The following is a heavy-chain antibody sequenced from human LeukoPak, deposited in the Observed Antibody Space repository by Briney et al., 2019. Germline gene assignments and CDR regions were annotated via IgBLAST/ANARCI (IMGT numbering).Heavy chain of an antibody. Sequence: SETLSLTCAVYGGSFSGYYWSWIRQPPGKGLEWIGEINHSGSTNYNPSLKSRVTISVDTSKNQFSLKLSSVTAADTAVYYCARELSYDSSGYYSPTGYFDYWGQGTLVTVSS. CDR1: GGSFSGYY. V-gene: IGHV4-34*01. J-gene: IGHJ4*02. CDR3: ARELSYDSSGYYSPTGYFDY. D-gene: IGHD3-22*01. CDR2: INHSGST.